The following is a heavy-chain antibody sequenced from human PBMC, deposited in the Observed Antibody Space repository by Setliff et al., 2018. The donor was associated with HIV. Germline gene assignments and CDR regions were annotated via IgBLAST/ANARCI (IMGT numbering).Heavy chain of an antibody. Sequence: TLPCVASGFTFSISGMHWVRQAPGKGLERVTYIEYDESNKRYADNVKGRFTISRDNSKNTLYLQMNSLRLEDTALYYCVKGGMTNAAFNIWGPGTMVTVSS. V-gene: IGHV3-30*19. CDR3: VKGGMTNAAFNI. J-gene: IGHJ3*02. CDR2: IEYDESNK. CDR1: GFTFSISG. D-gene: IGHD3-16*01.